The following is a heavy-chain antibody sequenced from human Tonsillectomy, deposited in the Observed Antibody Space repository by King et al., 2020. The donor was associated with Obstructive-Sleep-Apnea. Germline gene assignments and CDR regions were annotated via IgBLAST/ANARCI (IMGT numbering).Heavy chain of an antibody. J-gene: IGHJ4*02. Sequence: QLVQSGVEVKKPGASVKVSCKASGYTFTSYGITWVRLAPGQGLEWMGWISVYNGDTKYAQKFQGRVTTTTETSTNTAYMELRSLRSDDTAVYYCARYAYAAVGSTDYFDYWGQGTLVTVSS. D-gene: IGHD6-13*01. CDR2: ISVYNGDT. CDR3: ARYAYAAVGSTDYFDY. V-gene: IGHV1-18*04. CDR1: GYTFTSYG.